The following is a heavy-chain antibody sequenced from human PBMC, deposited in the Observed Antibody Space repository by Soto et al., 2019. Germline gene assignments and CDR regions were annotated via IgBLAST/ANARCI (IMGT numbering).Heavy chain of an antibody. D-gene: IGHD3-16*02. CDR3: AKENKDNDDYVWGSYRYTYYFDY. CDR1: GFTFSSYG. V-gene: IGHV3-30*18. CDR2: ISYDGSNK. J-gene: IGHJ4*02. Sequence: GGSLRLSCAASGFTFSSYGMHWVRQAPGKGLEWVAVISYDGSNKYYADSVKGRFTISRDNSKNTLYLQMNSLRAEDTAVYYCAKENKDNDDYVWGSYRYTYYFDYWGQGTLVTVSS.